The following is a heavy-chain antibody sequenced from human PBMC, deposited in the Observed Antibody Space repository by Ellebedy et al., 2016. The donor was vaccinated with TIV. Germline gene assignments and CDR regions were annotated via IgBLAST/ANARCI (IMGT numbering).Heavy chain of an antibody. CDR2: ISGSGGST. V-gene: IGHV3-23*01. Sequence: GESLKISXAASGFTFSSYAMSWVRQAPGKGLEWVSAISGSGGSTYYADSVKGRFTISRDNSKNTLYLQMNSLRAEDTAVYYCAKHDYGSNKLLDYWGQGTLVTVSS. CDR3: AKHDYGSNKLLDY. J-gene: IGHJ4*02. D-gene: IGHD4-23*01. CDR1: GFTFSSYA.